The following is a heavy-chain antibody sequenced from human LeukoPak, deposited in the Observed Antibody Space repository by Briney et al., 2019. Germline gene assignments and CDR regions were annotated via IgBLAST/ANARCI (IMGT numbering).Heavy chain of an antibody. CDR1: GFTFSSYG. CDR2: ISYDGGNK. V-gene: IGHV3-30*18. D-gene: IGHD5-24*01. CDR3: AKDPSMRWLQFSYFDY. J-gene: IGHJ4*02. Sequence: PGRSLRLSCVASGFTFSSYGIHWVRQAPGKGLEWVAVISYDGGNKYYSDSVKGRFPISRDNSKNTLYLQMNSLRAEDTAVYYCAKDPSMRWLQFSYFDYWGQGTLVTVSS.